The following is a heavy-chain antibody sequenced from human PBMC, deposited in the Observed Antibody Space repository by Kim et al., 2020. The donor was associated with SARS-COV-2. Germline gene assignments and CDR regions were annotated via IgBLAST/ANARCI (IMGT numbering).Heavy chain of an antibody. D-gene: IGHD6-19*01. CDR2: TFYRSKWYN. J-gene: IGHJ4*02. CDR1: GDSVSSNSGA. CDR3: VGVGGWNI. V-gene: IGHV6-1*01. Sequence: SQTLSLTCAISGDSVSSNSGAWNWIRQSPSRGLEWLGRTFYRSKWYNDYALSVKSRITINPDTSKNQFSLQLNSVTPEDTAVYFCVGVGGWNIWGQGTLVTVSS.